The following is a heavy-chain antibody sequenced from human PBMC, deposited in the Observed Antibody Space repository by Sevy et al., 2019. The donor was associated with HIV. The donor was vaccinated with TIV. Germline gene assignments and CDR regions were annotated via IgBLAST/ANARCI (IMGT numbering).Heavy chain of an antibody. CDR1: GGSISSGGYY. Sequence: SETLSLTCTVSGGSISSGGYYCSWIRQHPGKGLEWIGYIYYSGSTYYNPSLKSRVTISVDTSKNQFSLKLSSVTAADTAVYYCASRGYSYDKEAAFDYWGQGTLVTVSS. CDR2: IYYSGST. CDR3: ASRGYSYDKEAAFDY. J-gene: IGHJ4*02. V-gene: IGHV4-31*03. D-gene: IGHD5-18*01.